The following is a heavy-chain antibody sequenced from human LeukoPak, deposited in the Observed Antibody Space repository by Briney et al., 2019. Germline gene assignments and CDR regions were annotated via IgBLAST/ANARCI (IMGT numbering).Heavy chain of an antibody. CDR3: AKDYYYDSSAFADY. CDR1: GFTVSTIY. CDR2: LYRGGSP. V-gene: IGHV3-66*01. D-gene: IGHD3-22*01. Sequence: GGSLRLSCAASGFTVSTIYMSWVRQAPGKGLEWVSVLYRGGSPYYADSVKGRFTISRDNSKNTLYLQMNSLTTEGTAVYYCAKDYYYDSSAFADYWGQGTLVTVSS. J-gene: IGHJ4*02.